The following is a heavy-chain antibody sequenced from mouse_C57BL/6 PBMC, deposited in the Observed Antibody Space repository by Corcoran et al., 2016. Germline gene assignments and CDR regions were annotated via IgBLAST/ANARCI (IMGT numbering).Heavy chain of an antibody. CDR1: GIDFSRYW. CDR3: ARQGYYGLFAY. J-gene: IGHJ3*01. CDR2: INPDSRTI. D-gene: IGHD1-1*01. V-gene: IGHV4-1*01. Sequence: EVKLLQSGGGLVQPGGSLKLSCAASGIDFSRYWMSWVRRSPGKGLEWIGEINPDSRTINSAPSLKDKFIISRDNAKNTLYLQMSKVRSEYTALYYWARQGYYGLFAYGGQGTRVTFSA.